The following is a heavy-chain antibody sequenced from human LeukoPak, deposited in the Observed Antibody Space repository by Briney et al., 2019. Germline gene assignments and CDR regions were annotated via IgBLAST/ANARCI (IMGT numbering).Heavy chain of an antibody. J-gene: IGHJ4*02. CDR3: ARMHYDSSGYYSLDY. CDR1: GYSFTSYW. CDR2: IYPGDSDT. D-gene: IGHD3-22*01. V-gene: IGHV5-51*01. Sequence: GESLKISCKGSGYSFTSYWIGWVRQMPGKGLEWMGIIYPGDSDTRYSPSFQGQVTISADKSVSTAYLQWSSLKASDTAMYYCARMHYDSSGYYSLDYWGQGTLVTVSS.